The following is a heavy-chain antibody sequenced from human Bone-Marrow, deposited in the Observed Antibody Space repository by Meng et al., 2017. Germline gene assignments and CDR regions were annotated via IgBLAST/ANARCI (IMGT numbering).Heavy chain of an antibody. CDR1: GFSVSNEF. CDR3: TGGEDH. Sequence: EVQVVESGGGWVQPGGSLRLSCAASGFSVSNEFMSWVRQAQGKGLEWVSVIYSGGGTDYADSVKGRFTTSRDSSKNTMYLQMNNLRADDTAMYYCTGGEDHWGQGTLVTSPQ. V-gene: IGHV3-66*01. J-gene: IGHJ4*02. CDR2: IYSGGGT.